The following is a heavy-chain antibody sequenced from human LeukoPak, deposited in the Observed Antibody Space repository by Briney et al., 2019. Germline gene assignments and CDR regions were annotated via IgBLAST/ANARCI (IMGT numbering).Heavy chain of an antibody. CDR1: GFIFSNYW. V-gene: IGHV3-74*01. J-gene: IGHJ4*02. CDR3: ARDAYSIAE. CDR2: IHSDGGTT. D-gene: IGHD3-16*01. Sequence: GGSLRLSCAASGFIFSNYWMHWVRQAPGKGLVWVSLIHSDGGTTNYADSVKGRFTISRDNAKNTLYLQMNSLRVEDTAVYYCARDAYSIAEWGQGTLLTVSS.